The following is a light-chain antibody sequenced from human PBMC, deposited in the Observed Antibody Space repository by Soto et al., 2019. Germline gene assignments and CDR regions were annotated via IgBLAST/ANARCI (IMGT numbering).Light chain of an antibody. CDR3: HQFGNSPT. CDR1: QSLSNNY. V-gene: IGKV3D-20*01. J-gene: IGKJ4*01. CDR2: DAS. Sequence: EIVLTQSPATLSLSPGERVTLSCGASQSLSNNYLAWYQQRPGLAPRLLIFDASSRATGIPDRFGGSGSGTDFTLTISRLEPEDFAVYYCHQFGNSPTFGGGTKVEFK.